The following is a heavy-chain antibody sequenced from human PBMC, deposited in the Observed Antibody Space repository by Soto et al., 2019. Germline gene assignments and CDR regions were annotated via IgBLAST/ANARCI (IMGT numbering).Heavy chain of an antibody. CDR1: GFTFSSYG. CDR3: AKDVSVYSGYVRPHYYSYYGMDV. D-gene: IGHD5-12*01. CDR2: ISYDGSNK. Sequence: QVQLVESGGGVVQPGRSLRLSCAASGFTFSSYGMHWVRQAPGKGLEWVAVISYDGSNKYYADSVKGRFTISRDNSKNTLYLKMNSLRAEDTAVYYCAKDVSVYSGYVRPHYYSYYGMDVWGQGTTVTVSS. J-gene: IGHJ6*02. V-gene: IGHV3-30*18.